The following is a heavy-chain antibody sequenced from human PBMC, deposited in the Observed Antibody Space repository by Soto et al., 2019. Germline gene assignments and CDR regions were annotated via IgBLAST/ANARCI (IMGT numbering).Heavy chain of an antibody. D-gene: IGHD2-15*01. CDR3: AREMAALNYFDY. J-gene: IGHJ4*02. Sequence: PGGSLRLSCAASGFTFSSDWMHWVRQAPGKGLVWVSRINTDGSGTTYADSVKGRFTISRDNAKNMVYLQMNSLRAEDTAVYYCAREMAALNYFDYWGQGTLVTVSS. CDR2: INTDGSGT. CDR1: GFTFSSDW. V-gene: IGHV3-74*01.